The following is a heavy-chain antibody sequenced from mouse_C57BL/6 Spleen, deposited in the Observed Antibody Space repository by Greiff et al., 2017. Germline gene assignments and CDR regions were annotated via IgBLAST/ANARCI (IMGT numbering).Heavy chain of an antibody. CDR1: EYEFPSHD. Sequence: EVQVVESGGGLVQPGESLKLSCASNEYEFPSHDMSWVRKTPEKRLALVAAISSDGGSTYYPETMERRFIISRGNTKKTLYLKMSSLRSEDTAMYYCARHEVGRGFAYWGQGTLVTVSA. V-gene: IGHV5-2*01. CDR2: ISSDGGST. J-gene: IGHJ3*01. D-gene: IGHD1-1*02. CDR3: ARHEVGRGFAY.